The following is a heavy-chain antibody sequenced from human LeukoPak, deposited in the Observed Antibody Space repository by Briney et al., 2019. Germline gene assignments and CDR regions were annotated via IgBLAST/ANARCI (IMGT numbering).Heavy chain of an antibody. V-gene: IGHV4-59*08. J-gene: IGHJ6*02. D-gene: IGHD5/OR15-5a*01. Sequence: PSETLSLTCTVSGDSISSYYWSWIRQPPGKGLEWIGYIYYSGSTDYNPSLKSRVTISVDTSKNQFSLNLSSVTAADTAVYYRARHGPLYEYFYYNMDVWGQGTTVTVSS. CDR2: IYYSGST. CDR3: ARHGPLYEYFYYNMDV. CDR1: GDSISSYY.